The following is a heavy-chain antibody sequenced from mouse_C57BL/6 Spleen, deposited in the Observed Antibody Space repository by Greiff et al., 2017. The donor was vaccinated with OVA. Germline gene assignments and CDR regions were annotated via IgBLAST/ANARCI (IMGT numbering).Heavy chain of an antibody. CDR2: IDPETGGT. CDR3: TRSLLRGYFDY. J-gene: IGHJ2*01. V-gene: IGHV1-15*01. Sequence: QVQLKQSGAELVRPGASVTLSCKASGYTFTDYEMHWVKQTPVHGLEWIGAIDPETGGTAYNQKFKGKAILTADKSSSTAYMELRSLTSEDSAVYYCTRSLLRGYFDYWGQGTTLTVSS. D-gene: IGHD1-2*01. CDR1: GYTFTDYE.